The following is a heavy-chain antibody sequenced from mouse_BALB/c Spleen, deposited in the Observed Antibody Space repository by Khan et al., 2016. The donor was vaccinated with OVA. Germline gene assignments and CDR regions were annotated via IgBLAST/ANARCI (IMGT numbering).Heavy chain of an antibody. CDR1: GYTFTSYT. CDR2: INPSNGYT. D-gene: IGHD2-14*01. CDR3: VRDGAYHRNDGWFAY. J-gene: IGHJ3*01. Sequence: VQLQESGAELARPGASVKMSCKASGYTFTSYTIHWIKLRPGQGLEWIGFINPSNGYTNYNQKFKDKATLTADKSSTTVYMQLSSLTSDYSAVYNGVRDGAYHRNDGWFAYWGQGTLVTVSA. V-gene: IGHV1-4*01.